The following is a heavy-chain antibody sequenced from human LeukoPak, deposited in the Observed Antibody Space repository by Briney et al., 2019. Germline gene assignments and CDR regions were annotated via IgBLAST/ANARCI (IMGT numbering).Heavy chain of an antibody. Sequence: SVKVSCKASGGTFSSYAINWVRQAPGQGLEWMGGIIPIFGTANYAQKFQGRVTITADESTSTAYMELSSLRSEDTAVYYCARDLDHGYEYYYYYYMDVWGKGTTVTVSS. CDR1: GGTFSSYA. V-gene: IGHV1-69*13. CDR3: ARDLDHGYEYYYYYYMDV. J-gene: IGHJ6*03. D-gene: IGHD3-3*01. CDR2: IIPIFGTA.